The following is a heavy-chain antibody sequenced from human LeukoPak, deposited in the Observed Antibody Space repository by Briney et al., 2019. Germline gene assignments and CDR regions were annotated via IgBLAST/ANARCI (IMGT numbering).Heavy chain of an antibody. CDR2: ISGSGGST. CDR3: ARDLSDIVVVPAAGD. CDR1: GFTFSSYA. Sequence: GGSLSLSCAASGFTFSSYAMSWVRQAPGKGLEWVSVISGSGGSTYYADSVKGRFTISRDNSKNTLYLQMNSLRAEDTAVYYCARDLSDIVVVPAAGDWGQGTLVTVSS. J-gene: IGHJ4*02. V-gene: IGHV3-23*01. D-gene: IGHD2-2*01.